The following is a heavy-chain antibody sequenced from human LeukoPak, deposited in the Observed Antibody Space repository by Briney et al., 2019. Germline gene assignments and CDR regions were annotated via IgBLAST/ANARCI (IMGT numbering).Heavy chain of an antibody. CDR3: ARERSSGYYTEDAFDI. Sequence: GESLKISCKASGYSFTSYWIGWVRQMTEKGLERMGIIYPGDSDTRYSPSFQGQVTISADKSISTAYLQWSSLKASDTAMYYCARERSSGYYTEDAFDIWGQGTMGTVSS. CDR2: IYPGDSDT. CDR1: GYSFTSYW. J-gene: IGHJ3*02. D-gene: IGHD3-22*01. V-gene: IGHV5-51*06.